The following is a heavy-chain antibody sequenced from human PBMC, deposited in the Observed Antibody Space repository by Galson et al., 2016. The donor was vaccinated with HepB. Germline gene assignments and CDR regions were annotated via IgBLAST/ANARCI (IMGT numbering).Heavy chain of an antibody. Sequence: SLRLSCAASGFTVSSNYMSWVRQAPGKGLEWVSSISSSSTYIYYADSVKGRFTISRDNAKNSLYLQMNSLRAEDTAVYYCARGGYDFWSGYAPSTNWFDPWGQGTLVTVSS. CDR2: ISSSSTYI. V-gene: IGHV3-21*01. J-gene: IGHJ5*02. CDR3: ARGGYDFWSGYAPSTNWFDP. D-gene: IGHD3-3*01. CDR1: GFTVSSNY.